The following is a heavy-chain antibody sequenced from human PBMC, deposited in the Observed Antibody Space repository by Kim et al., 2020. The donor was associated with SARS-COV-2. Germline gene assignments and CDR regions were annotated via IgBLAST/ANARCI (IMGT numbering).Heavy chain of an antibody. V-gene: IGHV3-7*01. J-gene: IGHJ4*02. CDR1: GFTFSNYW. D-gene: IGHD2-8*02. Sequence: GGSLRLSCAASGFTFSNYWMSWVRQAPGKGLEWVASIRQGGSDMYYADSVKGRFTVYRDNAKNSLSLQMNSLRPEDTAVYYCVRYCTGDDCSGRQSPFECWGQGTMVTVSS. CDR2: IRQGGSDM. CDR3: VRYCTGDDCSGRQSPFEC.